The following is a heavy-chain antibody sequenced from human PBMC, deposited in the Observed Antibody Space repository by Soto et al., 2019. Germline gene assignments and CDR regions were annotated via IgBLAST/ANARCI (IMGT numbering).Heavy chain of an antibody. CDR3: ARTEDGGRSKTPAGWFDS. V-gene: IGHV2-26*01. Sequence: QVTLKESGPVLVKPTETLTLTSTVSGFSLSNTGMGVSWIRQPPGKALEWLAHIFSNDEKRFSTSLKSRITIAKDTSKSQVVLIMTNMDPVDTATYYCARTEDGGRSKTPAGWFDSWGQGTLVTVSS. CDR1: GFSLSNTGMG. CDR2: IFSNDEK. D-gene: IGHD2-15*01. J-gene: IGHJ5*01.